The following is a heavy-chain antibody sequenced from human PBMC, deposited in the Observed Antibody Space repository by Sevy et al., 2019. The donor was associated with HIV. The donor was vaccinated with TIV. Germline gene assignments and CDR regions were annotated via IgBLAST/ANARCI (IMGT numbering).Heavy chain of an antibody. D-gene: IGHD3-10*01. J-gene: IGHJ4*02. Sequence: GGSLRLSCAASGFTFNSYFMNWVRQTPGKGLEWVSSISSASSYIFYAASVKGRFTISRDNAHNSLYLEMNGLRAEDMALYYCARGDYYGSLYYFDHWGQGILVTVSS. CDR3: ARGDYYGSLYYFDH. CDR1: GFTFNSYF. CDR2: ISSASSYI. V-gene: IGHV3-21*06.